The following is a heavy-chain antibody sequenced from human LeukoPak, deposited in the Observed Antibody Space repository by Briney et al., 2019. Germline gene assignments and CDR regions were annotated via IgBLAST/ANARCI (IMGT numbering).Heavy chain of an antibody. CDR1: GFTFSSYA. J-gene: IGHJ4*02. CDR2: ISGSGGST. CDR3: ARSGHMRPRVRGYCSSTSCYTGHIDY. Sequence: PGGSLRLSCAASGFTFSSYAMSWVRQAPGKGLEWVSAISGSGGSTYYADSVKGRFTISRDNSKNTLYLQMNSLRAEDTAVYYCARSGHMRPRVRGYCSSTSCYTGHIDYWGQGTLVTVSS. D-gene: IGHD2-2*02. V-gene: IGHV3-23*01.